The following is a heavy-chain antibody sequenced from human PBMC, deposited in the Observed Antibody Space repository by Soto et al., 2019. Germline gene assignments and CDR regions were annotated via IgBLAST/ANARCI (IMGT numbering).Heavy chain of an antibody. J-gene: IGHJ4*02. Sequence: GESLKISCNGVGYKFGSAWIGWVRQMPGKGLEWMGIIKPGTSDIRYSPSCRGHVTISADEAVSTAYLQWSSLKASDTAMYYCARQLSHICDSWGQGTLVTVSS. CDR3: ARQLSHICDS. V-gene: IGHV5-51*01. D-gene: IGHD3-3*02. CDR1: GYKFGSAW. CDR2: IKPGTSDI.